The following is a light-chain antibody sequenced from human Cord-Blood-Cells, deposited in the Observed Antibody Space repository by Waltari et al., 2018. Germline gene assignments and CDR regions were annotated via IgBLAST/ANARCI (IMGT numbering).Light chain of an antibody. Sequence: DIVMTQSPDSLAVSLGERATINCKSSQSGLYSANNQNYLAWYQQKPGQPPKLLIYWASTRESGVPARFSGSGAGTDVTLTISSLQAEDVAVYYCQQYCSMRTFSQGTKVEIE. CDR2: WAS. V-gene: IGKV4-1*01. CDR3: QQYCSMRT. CDR1: QSGLYSANNQNY. J-gene: IGKJ1*01.